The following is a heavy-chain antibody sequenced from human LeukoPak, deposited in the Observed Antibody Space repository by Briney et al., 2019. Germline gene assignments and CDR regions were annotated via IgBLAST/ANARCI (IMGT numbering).Heavy chain of an antibody. D-gene: IGHD2-15*01. CDR2: INPNSGGT. V-gene: IGHV1-2*06. J-gene: IGHJ4*02. CDR3: ARGYCSGGSCPTFFDY. CDR1: GYTSTGYY. Sequence: ASAKVSCKASGYTSTGYYMHWVRQAPGQGLEWMGRINPNSGGTNYAQKFQGRVTMTRDTSISTAYMELSRLRSDDTAVYYCARGYCSGGSCPTFFDYWGQGTLVTVSS.